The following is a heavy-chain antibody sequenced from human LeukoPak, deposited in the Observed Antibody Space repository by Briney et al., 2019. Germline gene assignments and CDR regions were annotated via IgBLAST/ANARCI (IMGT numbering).Heavy chain of an antibody. Sequence: SETLSLTCTVSGGSISSYYWSWIRQPPGKGLEWIGYIYYSGSTNYNPSLKSRVTISVDTSKNQFSLRLSSVTAADTAVYYCAGREPRYGMDVWGQGTTVTVSS. CDR3: AGREPRYGMDV. CDR1: GGSISSYY. V-gene: IGHV4-59*01. CDR2: IYYSGST. J-gene: IGHJ6*02.